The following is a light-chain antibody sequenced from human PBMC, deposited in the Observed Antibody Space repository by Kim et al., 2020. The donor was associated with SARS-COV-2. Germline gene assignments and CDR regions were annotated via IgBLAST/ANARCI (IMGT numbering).Light chain of an antibody. CDR1: QSVDDY. J-gene: IGKJ1*01. Sequence: EIVLTQSPATLSLSPGERATLACRASQSVDDYLAWYQHKPDQAPRLLMYDASNRATGIPARFSGSGSGTDFILTISSLESEDFAIYYCQQRSRWPLTFGQGTKVDIK. CDR2: DAS. V-gene: IGKV3-11*01. CDR3: QQRSRWPLT.